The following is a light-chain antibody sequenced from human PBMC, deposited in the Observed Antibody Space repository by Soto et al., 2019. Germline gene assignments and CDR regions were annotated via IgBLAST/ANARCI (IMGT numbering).Light chain of an antibody. J-gene: IGLJ1*01. V-gene: IGLV2-23*02. CDR3: CSYAGDSYV. CDR1: SSDVGNYNL. CDR2: DVS. Sequence: QSVLTQPASVSGSPGQSITISCTGTSSDVGNYNLVSWYQQHPGKAPKLMIYDVSKRPSGVSNRFSGSKSGNTASLTFSGLQADDEADYYCCSYAGDSYVFGTGTKVTVL.